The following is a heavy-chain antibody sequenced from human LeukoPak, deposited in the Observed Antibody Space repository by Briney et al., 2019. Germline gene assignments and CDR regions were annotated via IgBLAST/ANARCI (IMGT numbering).Heavy chain of an antibody. V-gene: IGHV4-4*07. J-gene: IGHJ4*02. Sequence: SETLSLTCTVSGGSITTNYWSWIRQPAGKGLEWIGRIYTGGSTNYNPSLKSRVTMSVDTSKSQFSLKLNSVTAADTAVYYCARDRRDGYNSFYYFDFWGQGTLVTVSS. CDR3: ARDRRDGYNSFYYFDF. CDR2: IYTGGST. D-gene: IGHD5-24*01. CDR1: GGSITTNY.